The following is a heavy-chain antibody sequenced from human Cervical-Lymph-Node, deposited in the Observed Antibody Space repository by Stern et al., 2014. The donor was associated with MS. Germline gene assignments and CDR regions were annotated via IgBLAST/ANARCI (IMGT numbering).Heavy chain of an antibody. D-gene: IGHD3-3*01. CDR2: LWYGGINK. V-gene: IGHV3-33*01. CDR3: ARDRQRFLEWLAHDAFDM. J-gene: IGHJ3*02. CDR1: GFTFSSYG. Sequence: VQLEESGGGVVQPGGSLRLSCATSGFTFSSYGMHWVRQAPGKGLEWVAVLWYGGINKYYAESGKGRFTISRDNSKNTLYLQMNSLRAEDTAVYYCARDRQRFLEWLAHDAFDMWGQGTTVTVSS.